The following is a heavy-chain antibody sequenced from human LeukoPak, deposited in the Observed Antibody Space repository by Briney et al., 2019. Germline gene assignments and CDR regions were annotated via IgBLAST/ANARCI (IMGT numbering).Heavy chain of an antibody. V-gene: IGHV1-69*05. Sequence: SVKVSCKASGGTFSSYAVSWVRQAPGQGLEWMGRIIPIFGTANYAQKFQGRVAITTDESTSTAYMELSSLRSEDTAVYYCARRRESSGLIFDYWGQGTLVTVSS. CDR2: IIPIFGTA. J-gene: IGHJ4*02. CDR1: GGTFSSYA. CDR3: ARRRESSGLIFDY. D-gene: IGHD6-19*01.